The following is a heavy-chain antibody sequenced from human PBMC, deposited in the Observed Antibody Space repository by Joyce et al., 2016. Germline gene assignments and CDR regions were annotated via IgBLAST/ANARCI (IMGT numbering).Heavy chain of an antibody. D-gene: IGHD5-24*01. CDR1: GASFSSSNW. Sequence: QVQLQESGPGLVKPSGTLSLTCAVSGASFSSSNWWTWVRQPPGKGLEWIGEISHTGSTNYNASLESRVIMSLDKSKNHFSLTLTSITAADSAVYYCARGDLRGLHSTPGYFKYWGRGTLVAVSS. J-gene: IGHJ4*02. CDR3: ARGDLRGLHSTPGYFKY. CDR2: ISHTGST. V-gene: IGHV4-4*02.